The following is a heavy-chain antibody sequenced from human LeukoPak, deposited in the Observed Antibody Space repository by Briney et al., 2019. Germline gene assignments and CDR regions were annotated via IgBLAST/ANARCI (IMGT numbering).Heavy chain of an antibody. V-gene: IGHV3-30*03. J-gene: IGHJ4*02. CDR1: GFTFSSYG. Sequence: GGSLRLSCAASGFTFSSYGVHWVRQATGKGLEWVAVISYDGSNKYYADSVKGRFTISRDNSKNTLYLQMNSLRAEDTAVYYCARPSGGVFDYWGQGTLVTVSS. CDR3: ARPSGGVFDY. CDR2: ISYDGSNK. D-gene: IGHD1-26*01.